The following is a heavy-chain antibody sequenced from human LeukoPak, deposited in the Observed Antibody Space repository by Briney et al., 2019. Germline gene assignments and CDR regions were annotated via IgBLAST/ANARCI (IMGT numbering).Heavy chain of an antibody. Sequence: SQTLSLTCAVSGGSISSGGYSWSWIRQPPGKGLEWIGYIYHSGSTYYNPSLKSRVTISLDTSKNQFSLNLSSVTAADTAVYYCARRWVYDKRAFDAWGQGTMVTVSP. D-gene: IGHD3-16*01. J-gene: IGHJ3*01. V-gene: IGHV4-30-2*01. CDR3: ARRWVYDKRAFDA. CDR1: GGSISSGGYS. CDR2: IYHSGST.